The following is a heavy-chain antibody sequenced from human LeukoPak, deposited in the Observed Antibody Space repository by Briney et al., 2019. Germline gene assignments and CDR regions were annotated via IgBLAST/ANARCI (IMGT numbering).Heavy chain of an antibody. J-gene: IGHJ6*02. D-gene: IGHD3-22*01. Sequence: GASVKVSCKASGYTFTSYDINWVRQATGQGLEWMGGIIPIFGTTNHAQKFQGRVTITADESTSTAYMELSSLRSEDTAVYYCARVGYDSSGYYYGMDVWGQGTTVTVSS. CDR2: IIPIFGTT. V-gene: IGHV1-69*13. CDR1: GYTFTSYD. CDR3: ARVGYDSSGYYYGMDV.